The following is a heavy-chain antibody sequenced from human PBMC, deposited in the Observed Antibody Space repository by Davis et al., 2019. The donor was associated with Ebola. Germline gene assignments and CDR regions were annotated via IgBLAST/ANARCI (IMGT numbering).Heavy chain of an antibody. CDR1: GFTFDDYA. Sequence: PGESLKISCAASGFTFDDYAMHWVRQAPGKGLEWVSLISGDGGSTYYADSVKGRFTISRDNSKNSLYLQMNSLRNEDTALYYCAKAGGRYFDWFPFDYWGQGTLVTVSS. J-gene: IGHJ4*02. CDR3: AKAGGRYFDWFPFDY. D-gene: IGHD3-9*01. CDR2: ISGDGGST. V-gene: IGHV3-43*02.